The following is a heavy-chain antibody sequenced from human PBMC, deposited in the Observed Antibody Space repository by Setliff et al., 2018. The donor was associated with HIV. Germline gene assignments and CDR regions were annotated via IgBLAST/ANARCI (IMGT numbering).Heavy chain of an antibody. J-gene: IGHJ5*02. CDR3: AIDHVTNIAESGYGYARIDP. Sequence: PSETLSLTCTVSGGSIISEISWWAWIRQPAGKGPEWLGQIYMRGGTDYNPSLEGRVTISLDTSMNQFSLKLTYVTAADTAVYYCAIDHVTNIAESGYGYARIDPWGPGISVTVSS. CDR2: IYMRGGT. D-gene: IGHD5-18*01. V-gene: IGHV4-61*09. CDR1: GGSIISEISW.